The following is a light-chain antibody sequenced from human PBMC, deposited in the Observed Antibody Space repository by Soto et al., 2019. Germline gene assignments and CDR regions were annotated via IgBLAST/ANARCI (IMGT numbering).Light chain of an antibody. CDR3: QQYDSSPWT. CDR1: QSVSSTY. CDR2: GAS. V-gene: IGKV3-20*01. Sequence: EIVLTQSPGTLSLSPGERATLSCRARQSVSSTYLAWYQQKPGQAPRLLIYGASSRATVIPDRFSGCGSGTHFALPISRLEAEDYAVYYCQQYDSSPWTFGQGTKVEIK. J-gene: IGKJ1*01.